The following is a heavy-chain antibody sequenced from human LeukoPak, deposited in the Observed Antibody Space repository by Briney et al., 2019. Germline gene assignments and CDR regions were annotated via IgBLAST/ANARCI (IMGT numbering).Heavy chain of an antibody. J-gene: IGHJ4*02. Sequence: SETLSLTCTVSGGSISSYYWSWIRQPPGKGLEWIGYIYYSGSTNYNPSLKSRVTISVDTSKNQFSLKLSSVTAADTAVYYCVRTGKMATTRFDYWGQGTLVTVSS. CDR1: GGSISSYY. CDR2: IYYSGST. D-gene: IGHD5-24*01. V-gene: IGHV4-59*08. CDR3: VRTGKMATTRFDY.